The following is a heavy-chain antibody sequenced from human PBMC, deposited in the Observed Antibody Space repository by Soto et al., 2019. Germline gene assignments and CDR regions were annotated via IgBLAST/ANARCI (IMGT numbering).Heavy chain of an antibody. CDR1: GGSISSSSYY. D-gene: IGHD3-10*01. Sequence: SETLSLTCIVSGGSISSSSYYWGWIRQPPGKGREWLGSLYYIGSAYYNPSLKSRVTISVDTSKNQFSLKLSPVTAADTAVYYCARLEKGSGIYYFFSYGMDVWGQGTTVTVSS. CDR3: ARLEKGSGIYYFFSYGMDV. V-gene: IGHV4-39*01. J-gene: IGHJ6*02. CDR2: LYYIGSA.